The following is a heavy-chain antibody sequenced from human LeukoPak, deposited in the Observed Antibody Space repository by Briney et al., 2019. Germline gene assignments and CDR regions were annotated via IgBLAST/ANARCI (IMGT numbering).Heavy chain of an antibody. CDR3: ARLGFWSGYFVDP. V-gene: IGHV4-34*01. J-gene: IGHJ5*02. CDR2: INHSGST. Sequence: SETLSLXCAVYGGSFSGYYWSWSRQPPGKGLEWIGEINHSGSTNYNPSLKSRVTISVDTSKNQFSLKLSSVTAADTAVYYCARLGFWSGYFVDPWGQGTLVTVSS. D-gene: IGHD3-3*01. CDR1: GGSFSGYY.